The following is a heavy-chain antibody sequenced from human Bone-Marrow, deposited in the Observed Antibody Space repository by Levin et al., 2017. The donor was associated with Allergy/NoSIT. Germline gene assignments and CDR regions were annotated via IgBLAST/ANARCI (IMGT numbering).Heavy chain of an antibody. V-gene: IGHV4-34*01. D-gene: IGHD3-10*01. CDR3: ARGQKIRGFVKSWFDP. J-gene: IGHJ5*02. CDR1: GDSFNDYY. CDR2: ITYRGKT. Sequence: PSETLSLTCAVYGDSFNDYYWSWIRQAPGKGLEWIGEITYRGKTHYNPSLTGRLTTSVDTSKNQFSLTMTSVTAADTAIYYCARGQKIRGFVKSWFDPWGQGTLVTVSS.